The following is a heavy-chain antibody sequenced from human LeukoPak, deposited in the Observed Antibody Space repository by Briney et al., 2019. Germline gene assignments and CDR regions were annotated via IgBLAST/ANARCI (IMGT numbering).Heavy chain of an antibody. D-gene: IGHD4-23*01. Sequence: ASVKVSCKASGYTFTGHYIHWVRQAPGQGLEWMGWIIPKSGLVERALKFQARVTMTRDTSISTAYMELGGLTSDDTAVYFCARAYRGNTVGDHWGQGTPVTVSS. CDR2: IIPKSGLV. CDR1: GYTFTGHY. CDR3: ARAYRGNTVGDH. V-gene: IGHV1-2*02. J-gene: IGHJ4*02.